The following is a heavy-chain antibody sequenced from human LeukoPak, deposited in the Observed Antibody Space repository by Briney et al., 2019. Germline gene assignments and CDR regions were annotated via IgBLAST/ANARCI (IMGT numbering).Heavy chain of an antibody. Sequence: GGSLRLSCAASGFTFSSYAMSWVRQAPGKGLEWVSAISGSGGSTYYADSVKGRFTISRDNSKNTLYLQMNSLRAEDTAVYYCAKRINCSGGSCYSSFDYWGQGTLVTVSS. CDR1: GFTFSSYA. V-gene: IGHV3-23*01. D-gene: IGHD2-15*01. CDR2: ISGSGGST. J-gene: IGHJ4*02. CDR3: AKRINCSGGSCYSSFDY.